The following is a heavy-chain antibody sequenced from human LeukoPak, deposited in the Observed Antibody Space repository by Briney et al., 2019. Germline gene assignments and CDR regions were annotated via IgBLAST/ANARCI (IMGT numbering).Heavy chain of an antibody. CDR2: INPSGGST. Sequence: ASVKVACKASGYTFASYYMHWVRQAPGQGLEWMGIINPSGGSTSYAQKFQGRVTMTRDTTTSTVYMELSSLRSEDTAVYYCAREDIRSFNWFDPWGQGTLVTVSS. J-gene: IGHJ5*02. V-gene: IGHV1-46*01. CDR3: AREDIRSFNWFDP. CDR1: GYTFASYY. D-gene: IGHD3-3*01.